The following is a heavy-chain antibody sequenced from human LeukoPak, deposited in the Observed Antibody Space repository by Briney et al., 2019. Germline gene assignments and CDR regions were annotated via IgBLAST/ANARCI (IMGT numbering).Heavy chain of an antibody. CDR1: DDSLNNYY. Sequence: DPSETLSLTCTVFDDSLNNYYWNWIRQPPGKGLEWIGYIYYSGHTNYNPSLNSRVAISIDTSKNQFSLKLNSLTAADTAVYYCARATWNGYMFDYWGQGSLVTVTS. V-gene: IGHV4-59*01. J-gene: IGHJ4*02. CDR2: IYYSGHT. CDR3: ARATWNGYMFDY. D-gene: IGHD5-24*01.